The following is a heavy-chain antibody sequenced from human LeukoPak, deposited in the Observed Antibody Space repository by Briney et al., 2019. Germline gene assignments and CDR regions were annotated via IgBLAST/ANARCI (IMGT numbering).Heavy chain of an antibody. J-gene: IGHJ4*02. V-gene: IGHV3-11*01. CDR2: SSSSGSTI. CDR3: ARRRDFIDY. CDR1: GFTLSDYY. Sequence: GGSLRLSCAASGFTLSDYYMSWIRQAPGKGLEWVSYSSSSGSTIYYADSVKGRFAISKDNAKNSLYLQMNSLRAEDTAVYYCARRRDFIDYWGQGTLVTVSS. D-gene: IGHD3/OR15-3a*01.